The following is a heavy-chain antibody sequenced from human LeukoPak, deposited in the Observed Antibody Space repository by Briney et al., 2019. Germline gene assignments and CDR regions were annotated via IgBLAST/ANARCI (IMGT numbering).Heavy chain of an antibody. CDR2: ISSNGGST. Sequence: GGSLRLSCAASGFTFSSYAMHWVRQAPGKGLEYVSAISSNGGSTYYANSVKGRFTISRDNSKNTLYLQMGSLRAEDMAVYYCARVVYSGYDYWGQGTLVTVSS. J-gene: IGHJ4*02. CDR1: GFTFSSYA. CDR3: ARVVYSGYDY. V-gene: IGHV3-64*01. D-gene: IGHD5-12*01.